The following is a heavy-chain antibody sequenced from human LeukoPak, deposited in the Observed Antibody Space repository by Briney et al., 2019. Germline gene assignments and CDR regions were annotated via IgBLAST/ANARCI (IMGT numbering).Heavy chain of an antibody. CDR3: ASTDSSGWFDAFDI. J-gene: IGHJ3*02. Sequence: TGGSLRLSCAASGFTVSSNYMSWVRQAPGKGLEWVSVIYSGGSTYYADSVKGRFTISRDNSKNTLYLQMNSLRAEDTAVYYCASTDSSGWFDAFDIWGQGTMVTVSS. V-gene: IGHV3-53*01. CDR1: GFTVSSNY. D-gene: IGHD6-19*01. CDR2: IYSGGST.